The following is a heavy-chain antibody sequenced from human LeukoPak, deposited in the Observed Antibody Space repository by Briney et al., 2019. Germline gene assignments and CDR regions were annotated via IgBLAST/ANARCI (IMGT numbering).Heavy chain of an antibody. CDR1: GFTFSSYS. D-gene: IGHD3-22*01. CDR3: ARVDDSNTPGLEY. CDR2: ISSSSSYI. Sequence: GGSLTLSCAASGFTFSSYSMNWVRQAPGKGLEWVSSISSSSSYIYYADSVKGRFTISRDNAKNSLYLQMNSLRAEDTAVYYCARVDDSNTPGLEYWGQGTLVTVSS. V-gene: IGHV3-21*04. J-gene: IGHJ4*02.